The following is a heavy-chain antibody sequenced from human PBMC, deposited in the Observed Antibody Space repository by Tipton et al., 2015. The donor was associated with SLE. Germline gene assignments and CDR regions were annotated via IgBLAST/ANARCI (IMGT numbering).Heavy chain of an antibody. CDR3: ARFRGYDSSGYYHFDY. CDR1: GGSISSSSYY. J-gene: IGHJ4*02. D-gene: IGHD3-22*01. CDR2: IYYSGST. Sequence: TLSLTCTVSGGSISSSSYYWGWIRQPPGKGLGWIGSIYYSGSTYYNPSLKSRVTISVDTSKNQFSLKLSSVTAADTAVYYCARFRGYDSSGYYHFDYWGQGTLVTVSS. V-gene: IGHV4-39*07.